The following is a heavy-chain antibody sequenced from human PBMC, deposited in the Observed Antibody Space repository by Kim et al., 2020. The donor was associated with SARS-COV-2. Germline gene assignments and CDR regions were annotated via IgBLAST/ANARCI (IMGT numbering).Heavy chain of an antibody. D-gene: IGHD1-26*01. CDR2: IWYDGSNK. J-gene: IGHJ5*02. CDR1: GFTFSSYG. V-gene: IGHV3-33*01. CDR3: ARDEWELGRGNWFDP. Sequence: GGSLRLSCAASGFTFSSYGMHWVRQAPGKGLEWVAVIWYDGSNKYYADSVKGRFTISRDNSKNTLYLQMNSLRAEDTAVYYCARDEWELGRGNWFDPWGQGTLVTVSS.